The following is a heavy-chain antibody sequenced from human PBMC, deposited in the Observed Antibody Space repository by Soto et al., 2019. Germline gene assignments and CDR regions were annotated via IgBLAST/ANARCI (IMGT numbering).Heavy chain of an antibody. V-gene: IGHV3-30-3*01. Sequence: GGSLRLSCAASGFTFSSYAMHWARQAPGKGLEWVAVISYDGSNKYYADSVKGRFTISRDNSKNTLYLQMNSLRAEDTAVYYCARDLGAARPGPFDYWGQGTLVTVSS. CDR1: GFTFSSYA. CDR2: ISYDGSNK. D-gene: IGHD6-6*01. CDR3: ARDLGAARPGPFDY. J-gene: IGHJ4*02.